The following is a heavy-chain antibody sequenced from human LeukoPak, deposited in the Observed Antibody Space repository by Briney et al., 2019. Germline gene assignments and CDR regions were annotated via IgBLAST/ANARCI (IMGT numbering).Heavy chain of an antibody. J-gene: IGHJ4*02. Sequence: TGGSLRLSCAASGFTFSTYWMHWVRQAPGKGLVWVSRIKGDGTITTYADSVRGRFTISRDNAKNTLYLQMNSLRAEDTAVYYCERVVESTMRAPFDFWGQGVLVTVSS. D-gene: IGHD1-26*01. CDR2: IKGDGTIT. V-gene: IGHV3-74*03. CDR3: ERVVESTMRAPFDF. CDR1: GFTFSTYW.